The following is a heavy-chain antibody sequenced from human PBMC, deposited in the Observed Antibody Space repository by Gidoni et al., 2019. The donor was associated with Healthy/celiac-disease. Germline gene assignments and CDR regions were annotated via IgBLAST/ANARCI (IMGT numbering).Heavy chain of an antibody. J-gene: IGHJ5*02. CDR2: IYYSVST. V-gene: IGHV4-39*01. D-gene: IGHD4-4*01. Sequence: QLQLQESGPGLVKPSETLSLTCTVSGGSISSSSYYWGWIRQPPGKGLEWIGSIYYSVSTYYNPSLKSRVTISVDTSKNQFSLKLSSVTAADTAVYYCATAGSGNNYSNYVGWFDPWGQGTLVTVSS. CDR1: GGSISSSSYY. CDR3: ATAGSGNNYSNYVGWFDP.